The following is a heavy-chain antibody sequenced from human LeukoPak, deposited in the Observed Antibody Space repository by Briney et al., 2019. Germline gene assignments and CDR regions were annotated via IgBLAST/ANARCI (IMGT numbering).Heavy chain of an antibody. CDR2: ITAYNGNT. CDR1: GYTFISYG. J-gene: IGHJ4*02. CDR3: ARGSTSAIDY. Sequence: ASVKVSCKASGYTFISYGLSWVGQAPGQGLEWMGWITAYNGNTNYAQKFQGRVTMTTDTTTSTAYMELRSLRSDDTAVYYCARGSTSAIDYWGQGTLVTVSS. D-gene: IGHD2-2*01. V-gene: IGHV1-18*01.